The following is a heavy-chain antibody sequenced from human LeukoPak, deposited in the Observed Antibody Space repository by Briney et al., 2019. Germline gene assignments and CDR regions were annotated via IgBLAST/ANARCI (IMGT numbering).Heavy chain of an antibody. Sequence: ASVKVSCKASGYTFTSYYMHWLRQAPGQGLEWLGIINPSGGSTSYAQKFQGRVTMTRDTSTSTVYMELSSLRSEDTAVYHCARAWPNRYGSGSYYDHWGQGALVTVSS. CDR1: GYTFTSYY. CDR3: ARAWPNRYGSGSYYDH. V-gene: IGHV1-46*01. J-gene: IGHJ4*02. D-gene: IGHD3-10*01. CDR2: INPSGGST.